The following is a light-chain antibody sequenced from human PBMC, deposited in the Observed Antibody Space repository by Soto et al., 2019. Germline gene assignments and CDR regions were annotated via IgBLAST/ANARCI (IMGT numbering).Light chain of an antibody. J-gene: IGKJ2*01. CDR3: QQYSTDST. V-gene: IGKV1-5*01. Sequence: DIQMTQSPSTLSASVGDRVTITCRASQSITRWLAWYQQKPGKAPKLLIYDVSKLQSGVPSRFSGSGSGTEFTLNIGSLQPDDFAIYHCQQYSTDSTFGQGTKLEIK. CDR1: QSITRW. CDR2: DVS.